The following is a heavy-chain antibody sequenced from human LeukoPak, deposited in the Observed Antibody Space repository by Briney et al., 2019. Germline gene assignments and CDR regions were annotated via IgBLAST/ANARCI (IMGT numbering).Heavy chain of an antibody. V-gene: IGHV3-33*01. J-gene: IGHJ5*02. CDR1: GFTFSSYC. Sequence: RALRLSCGASGFTFSSYCMHWVRQAPGKGPEWGGVIWSDGSNRYYADSVKGRFTISRDNSKNTLYLQMNSLRAEDSAVYYCARCRDSESYNLLRSWGQGTLVTVSS. CDR3: ARCRDSESYNLLRS. CDR2: IWSDGSNR. D-gene: IGHD1-26*01.